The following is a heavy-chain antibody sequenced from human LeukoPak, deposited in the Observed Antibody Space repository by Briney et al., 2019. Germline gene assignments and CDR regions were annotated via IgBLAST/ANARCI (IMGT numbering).Heavy chain of an antibody. J-gene: IGHJ5*02. V-gene: IGHV1-18*01. D-gene: IGHD6-6*01. CDR2: ISAYNGNT. CDR1: GYTFTSYG. CDR3: ARTASRLRGDNWFDP. Sequence: GASVKVSCKASGYTFTSYGISWVRQAPGQGLEWMGWISAYNGNTNYAQKLQGRVTMTTDTSSSTAYMELRSLRSDDTAVYYCARTASRLRGDNWFDPWGQGTLVTVSS.